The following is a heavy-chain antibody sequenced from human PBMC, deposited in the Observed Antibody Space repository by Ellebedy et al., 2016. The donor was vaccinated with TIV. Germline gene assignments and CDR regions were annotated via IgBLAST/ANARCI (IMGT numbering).Heavy chain of an antibody. CDR1: GFTFSSYA. J-gene: IGHJ4*02. Sequence: GESLKISCAASGFTFSSYAMSWVRQAPGKGLEWVSAISGSGGSTYYADSVKGRFTISRDNSKNTLYLQMNSLRAEDTAVYYCAKDKVISRGYSYGYDYWGQGTLVTVSS. CDR3: AKDKVISRGYSYGYDY. V-gene: IGHV3-23*01. CDR2: ISGSGGST. D-gene: IGHD5-18*01.